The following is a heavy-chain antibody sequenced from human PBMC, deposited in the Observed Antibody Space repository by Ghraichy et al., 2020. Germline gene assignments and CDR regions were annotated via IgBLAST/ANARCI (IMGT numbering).Heavy chain of an antibody. CDR3: ARAVYYYDGSFYQRYFDL. Sequence: SCAASGFTFSSYDMHWVRQGAGKGLEWVSGIGTAGDANYPGSVKGRFTISRENAKNSFYLQMNSLRAGDTAVYFCARAVYYYDGSFYQRYFDLWGRGTLVTVSS. CDR1: GFTFSSYD. CDR2: IGTAGDA. J-gene: IGHJ2*01. D-gene: IGHD3-22*01. V-gene: IGHV3-13*01.